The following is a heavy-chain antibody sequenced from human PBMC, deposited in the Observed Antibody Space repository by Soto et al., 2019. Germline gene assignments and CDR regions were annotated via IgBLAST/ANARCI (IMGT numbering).Heavy chain of an antibody. V-gene: IGHV4-59*01. CDR2: IYYSGST. Sequence: QVQLQESGPGLVKPSETLSLTCTVSGGSISSYYWSWIRQPPGKGLEWIGYIYYSGSTNYNPSLKSRVTISVDTSXNXXXLKLXXXXXXXXXXXXXXXXXXXXXXXXXXXXXYYGMDVWGQGTTVTVSS. J-gene: IGHJ6*02. CDR1: GGSISSYY. CDR3: XXXXXXXXXXXXXXXXYYGMDV.